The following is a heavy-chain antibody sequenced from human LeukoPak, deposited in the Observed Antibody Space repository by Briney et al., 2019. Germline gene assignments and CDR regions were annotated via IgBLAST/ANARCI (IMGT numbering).Heavy chain of an antibody. CDR3: ARLIAVAGFDY. V-gene: IGHV4-59*11. Sequence: KPSETLSLTCTVSGGSISSHYWSWIRQPPGKGLEWIGYIYYSGSTNYNPSHKSRVTISVDTSKNQFSLKLSSVTAADTAVYYCARLIAVAGFDYWGQGTLVTVSS. CDR1: GGSISSHY. CDR2: IYYSGST. J-gene: IGHJ4*02. D-gene: IGHD6-19*01.